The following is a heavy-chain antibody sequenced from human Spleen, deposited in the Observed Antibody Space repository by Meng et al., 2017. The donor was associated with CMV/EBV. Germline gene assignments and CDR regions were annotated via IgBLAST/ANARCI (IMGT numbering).Heavy chain of an antibody. Sequence: SETLSLTCTVSGDSISSSNYYWGWIRQPPEKGLEWIGSMYYSGSTYYNPSLKSRVTISVDTSKNQFSLKLSSVTAADTAVYYCVGRLVVPTATKYYYGMDVWGQGTTVTVSS. J-gene: IGHJ6*02. V-gene: IGHV4-39*07. CDR3: VGRLVVPTATKYYYGMDV. CDR2: MYYSGST. CDR1: GDSISSSNYY. D-gene: IGHD2-2*01.